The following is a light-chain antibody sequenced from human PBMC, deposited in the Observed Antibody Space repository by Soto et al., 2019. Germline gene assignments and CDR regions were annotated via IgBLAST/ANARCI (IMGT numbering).Light chain of an antibody. CDR3: AEWDDTLNGVV. CDR2: SNN. Sequence: QSVLTQPPSASGTPGQRGTIACSGSSSNIGSNTVNWYQQLPGTAPKLLIYSNNQRPSGVPDRFSGPKSGTSASLAISGLQSEDEADYYCAEWDDTLNGVVFGGGTKVTVL. J-gene: IGLJ2*01. CDR1: SSNIGSNT. V-gene: IGLV1-44*01.